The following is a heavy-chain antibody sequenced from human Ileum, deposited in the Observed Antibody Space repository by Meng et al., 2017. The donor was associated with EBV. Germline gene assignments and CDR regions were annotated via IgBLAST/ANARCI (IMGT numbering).Heavy chain of an antibody. J-gene: IGHJ4*02. V-gene: IGHV4-4*02. CDR1: VGAISRSSW. CDR2: PFHSGST. Sequence: QGPAPGRVMASESLSLTCAVSVGAISRSSWWSWCIRPPGERRQWIGEPFHSGSTTYSPSLKNRVIISLDKSKNQLSLKLNSVTAADTAVYYCASSDYYRSDYWGQGTLVTVSS. CDR3: ASSDYYRSDY. D-gene: IGHD3-22*01.